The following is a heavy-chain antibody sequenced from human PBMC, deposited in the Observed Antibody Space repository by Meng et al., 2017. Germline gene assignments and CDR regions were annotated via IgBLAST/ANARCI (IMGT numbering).Heavy chain of an antibody. CDR2: ISAYNGNT. D-gene: IGHD3-22*01. J-gene: IGHJ3*02. CDR1: GYTFTSYG. CDR3: ARGPGIVVAEEGLAFDI. Sequence: ASVKVSCKASGYTFTSYGISWVRQAPGQGLEWMGWISAYNGNTNYAQKLQGRVTMTTETSTSTAYMELRSLRSDDTAVYYCARGPGIVVAEEGLAFDIWGQGKMVNVSS. V-gene: IGHV1-18*01.